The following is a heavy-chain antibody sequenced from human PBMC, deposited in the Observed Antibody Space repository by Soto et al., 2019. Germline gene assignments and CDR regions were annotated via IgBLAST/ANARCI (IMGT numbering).Heavy chain of an antibody. Sequence: QVQLQESGPGLVKPSETLSLTCTVSGDSIRGYYWSWIRQPPGQGLEWIGYISHSGSTNYNPSLKSRVTISADTTKNQISLKLTSVTAADTAVYYWARQEPYYDVFGYYFYDLDVWGRGTTATVSS. CDR1: GDSIRGYY. CDR2: ISHSGST. V-gene: IGHV4-59*08. D-gene: IGHD3-9*01. J-gene: IGHJ6*03. CDR3: ARQEPYYDVFGYYFYDLDV.